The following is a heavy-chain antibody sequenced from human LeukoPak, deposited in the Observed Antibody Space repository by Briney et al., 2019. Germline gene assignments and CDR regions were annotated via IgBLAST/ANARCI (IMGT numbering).Heavy chain of an antibody. CDR1: GGSFSGYY. Sequence: SETLSLTCAVYGGSFSGYYWSWIRQPPGKGLEWIGEINHSGSTNYNPSLKSRVTISVDTSKNQFSLKLSSVTAADTAVYYCAREGSDDYVWGSYRYGFYYMDVWGKGSTVTVSS. CDR2: INHSGST. V-gene: IGHV4-34*01. D-gene: IGHD3-16*02. CDR3: AREGSDDYVWGSYRYGFYYMDV. J-gene: IGHJ6*03.